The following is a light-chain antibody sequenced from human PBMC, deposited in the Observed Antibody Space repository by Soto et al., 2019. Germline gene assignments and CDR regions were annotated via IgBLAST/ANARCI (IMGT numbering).Light chain of an antibody. V-gene: IGLV2-11*01. CDR2: DVS. Sequence: QSVLTQPRSVSGSPGQSVTISCTGTSSDVGRYNYVSWYQQHPGKAPKLMIYDVSKRPSGVPDRFSGSKSGNTASLTISGLQAEDEADYYCCSYAGSYGVVFGGGTKVTVL. CDR1: SSDVGRYNY. J-gene: IGLJ2*01. CDR3: CSYAGSYGVV.